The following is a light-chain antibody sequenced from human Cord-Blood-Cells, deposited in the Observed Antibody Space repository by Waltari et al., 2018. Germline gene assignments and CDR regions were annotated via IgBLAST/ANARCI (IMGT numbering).Light chain of an antibody. Sequence: QSALTQPRSVSGSPGPSVTISCPGTSSDVGGYNYVPWYQQHPGKAPKLMIYDVSKRPSGVPDRFSGSKSGNTASLTISGLQAEDEADYYCCSYAGSYTGVFGGGTKLTVL. V-gene: IGLV2-11*01. CDR2: DVS. CDR1: SSDVGGYNY. CDR3: CSYAGSYTGV. J-gene: IGLJ3*02.